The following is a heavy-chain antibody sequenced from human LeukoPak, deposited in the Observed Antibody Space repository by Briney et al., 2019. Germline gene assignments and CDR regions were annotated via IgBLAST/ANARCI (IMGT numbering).Heavy chain of an antibody. V-gene: IGHV3-48*04. Sequence: GGSLRLSCAASGFTFSSYSMNWVRQAPGKGLEWVSYISSSSSTIYYADSVKGRFTISRDNAKNSLYLQMNSLRAEDTAVYYCARTSGWANYMDVWGKGTTVTVSS. CDR3: ARTSGWANYMDV. D-gene: IGHD1-26*01. CDR2: ISSSSSTI. J-gene: IGHJ6*03. CDR1: GFTFSSYS.